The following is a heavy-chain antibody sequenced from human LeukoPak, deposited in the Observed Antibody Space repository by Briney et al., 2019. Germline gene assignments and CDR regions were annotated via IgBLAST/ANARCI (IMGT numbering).Heavy chain of an antibody. J-gene: IGHJ1*01. Sequence: GGSLRLSCAAAGFTFSNYWMHWVCQAPGKGLVWVSRIKSDGRTNYADSVKGRFTISSDNAKNTVSLQMNSLRAEDTGVYYCARAPSEIGGYYPEYFRHWGQGTLVTVSS. D-gene: IGHD3-22*01. V-gene: IGHV3-74*01. CDR2: IKSDGRT. CDR1: GFTFSNYW. CDR3: ARAPSEIGGYYPEYFRH.